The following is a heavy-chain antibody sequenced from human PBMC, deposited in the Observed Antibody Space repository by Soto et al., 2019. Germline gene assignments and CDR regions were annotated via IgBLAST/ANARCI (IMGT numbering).Heavy chain of an antibody. J-gene: IGHJ5*02. V-gene: IGHV1-69*13. CDR2: IIPIFGTA. CDR3: ALTYYYDSSGYSSHYNWFDP. Sequence: SVKVSCKASGGTFSSYAISWVRQAPGQGLEWMGGIIPIFGTANYAQKFQGRVTITADESTSTAYMELSSLRSEDTAVYYCALTYYYDSSGYSSHYNWFDPWGQGTLVT. D-gene: IGHD3-22*01. CDR1: GGTFSSYA.